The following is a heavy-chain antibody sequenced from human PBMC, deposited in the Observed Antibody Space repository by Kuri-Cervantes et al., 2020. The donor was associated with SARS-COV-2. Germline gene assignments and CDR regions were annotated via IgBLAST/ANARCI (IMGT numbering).Heavy chain of an antibody. CDR3: TTYYDFWSGYYSSDAFDI. Sequence: GGSLRLSCAASGFTFSNAWMSWVRQDPGKGLEWVGRIKSKTDGGTTDYAAPVKGRFTISRDDSKNTLYLQMNSLKTEDTAVYYCTTYYDFWSGYYSSDAFDIWGQGTMVTVSS. CDR2: IKSKTDGGTT. D-gene: IGHD3-3*01. J-gene: IGHJ3*02. V-gene: IGHV3-15*01. CDR1: GFTFSNAW.